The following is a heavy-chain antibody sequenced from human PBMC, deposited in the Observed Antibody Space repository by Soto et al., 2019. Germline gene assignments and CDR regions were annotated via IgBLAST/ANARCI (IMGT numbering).Heavy chain of an antibody. CDR1: GYTFTSYV. CDR3: ARADRSDYYYYYGMDV. J-gene: IGHJ6*02. CDR2: ISAYNGNT. Sequence: EASVKVSCKASGYTFTSYVISWVRQAPGQGLEWMGWISAYNGNTNYAQKLQGRVTMTTDTSTSTAYMELRSLRSDDTAVYYCARADRSDYYYYYGMDVWGQGTTVTVSS. V-gene: IGHV1-18*04.